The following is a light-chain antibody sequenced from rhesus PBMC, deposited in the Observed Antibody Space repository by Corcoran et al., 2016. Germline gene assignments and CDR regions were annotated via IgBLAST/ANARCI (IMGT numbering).Light chain of an antibody. CDR2: AAS. CDR1: QGISTY. V-gene: IGKV1-43*01. J-gene: IGKJ3*01. CDR3: LQHHSNPFT. Sequence: DIQMTQSPSSLSASAGDTVTITCRASQGISTYLNWYQQKPGKAPKRLIYAASRLESGVPSRFSGSGSGTEFTLTIGSLQPEDFSTYYCLQHHSNPFTFGPGTKLDIK.